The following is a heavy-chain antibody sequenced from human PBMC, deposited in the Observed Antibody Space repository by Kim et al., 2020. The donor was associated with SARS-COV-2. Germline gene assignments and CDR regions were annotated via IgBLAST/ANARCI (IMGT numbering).Heavy chain of an antibody. CDR1: GFTFSRYA. J-gene: IGHJ5*02. Sequence: GGSLRLSCAASGFTFSRYAMSWVRQAPGKGLEWVSRITGSGGTTYYADSVKGRFTITIDNSNNTLTLQMNILSPEDTGLYYCSKDLDGRFCSWCQGALVT. CDR2: ITGSGGTT. V-gene: IGHV3-23*01. CDR3: SKDLDGRFCS. D-gene: IGHD3-3*01.